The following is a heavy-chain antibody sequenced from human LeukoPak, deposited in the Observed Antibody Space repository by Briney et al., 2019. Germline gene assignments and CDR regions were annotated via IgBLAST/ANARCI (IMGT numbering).Heavy chain of an antibody. Sequence: PSETLSLTCTVSGGSISSYYWSWIRQPPGKGLEWMGYIYYSGSTNYNPSLKSRVTISVDTSKNQFSLKLSSVTAADTAVYYCASGIAAAGPFDYWGQGTLVTVSS. CDR2: IYYSGST. CDR1: GGSISSYY. CDR3: ASGIAAAGPFDY. V-gene: IGHV4-59*01. D-gene: IGHD6-13*01. J-gene: IGHJ4*02.